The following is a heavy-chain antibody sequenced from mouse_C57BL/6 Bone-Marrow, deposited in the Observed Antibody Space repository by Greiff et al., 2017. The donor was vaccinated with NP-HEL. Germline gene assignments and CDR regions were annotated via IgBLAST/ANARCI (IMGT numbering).Heavy chain of an antibody. D-gene: IGHD2-5*01. V-gene: IGHV14-4*01. Sequence: EVQLKESGAELVRPGASVTLSCTASGFNIKDDYMHWVKQRPEQGLAWIGWIDPENGDTEYASKFQGKATITADTSSNTAYLQLSSLTSEDTAVYYCTVSYSNYWFAYWGQGTLVTVSA. CDR1: GFNIKDDY. CDR2: IDPENGDT. CDR3: TVSYSNYWFAY. J-gene: IGHJ3*01.